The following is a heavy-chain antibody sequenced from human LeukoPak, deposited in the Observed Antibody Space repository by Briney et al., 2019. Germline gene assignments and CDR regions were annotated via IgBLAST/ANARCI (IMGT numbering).Heavy chain of an antibody. D-gene: IGHD3-22*01. CDR2: ISAYNGNT. CDR1: GYTLTSYG. J-gene: IGHJ4*02. CDR3: ARDQYYYDSSGYYSDY. Sequence: ASVKVSCKASGYTLTSYGISWVRQAPGQGLEWMGWISAYNGNTNYAQKLQGRVTMTTDTSTSTAYMELRSLRSDDTAVYYCARDQYYYDSSGYYSDYWGQGTLVTVSS. V-gene: IGHV1-18*01.